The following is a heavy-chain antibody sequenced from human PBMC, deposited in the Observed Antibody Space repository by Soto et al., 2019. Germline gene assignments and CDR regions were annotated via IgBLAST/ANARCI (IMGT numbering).Heavy chain of an antibody. CDR3: ARXRSSSWDYYYYGLDV. D-gene: IGHD6-13*01. Sequence: GVRMRLSCAASGFPFSNYGMHWVRQAPGKGLEWVAAIWYDGGNKYYADSVKGRFTISRENSKNTLLYLQMNSLRAEDTAVYYCARXRSSSWDYYYYGLDVWGQGTTVTVSS. CDR2: IWYDGGNK. CDR1: GFPFSNYG. J-gene: IGHJ6*02. V-gene: IGHV3-33*01.